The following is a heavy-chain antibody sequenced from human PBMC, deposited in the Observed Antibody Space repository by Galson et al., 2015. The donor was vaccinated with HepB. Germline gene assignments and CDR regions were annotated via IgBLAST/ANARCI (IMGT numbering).Heavy chain of an antibody. V-gene: IGHV1-2*02. D-gene: IGHD1/OR15-1a*01. CDR2: INPNSGGT. CDR3: ARVDDWVEQLRPFAY. CDR1: GYTFTGYY. Sequence: SVKVSCKASGYTFTGYYMHWVRQAPGQGLEWMGWINPNSGGTNYAQKFQGRVTMTRDTSISTAYMELSRLRSDDTAVYYCARVDDWVEQLRPFAYWGQGTLVTVSS. J-gene: IGHJ4*02.